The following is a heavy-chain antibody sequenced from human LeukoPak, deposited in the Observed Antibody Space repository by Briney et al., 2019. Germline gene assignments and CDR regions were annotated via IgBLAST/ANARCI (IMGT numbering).Heavy chain of an antibody. CDR2: IHYSGST. CDR3: ARLGVYCSSTSCLEHFDY. J-gene: IGHJ4*02. CDR1: GGSISSYY. Sequence: SETLSLTCTVSGGSISSYYWSWIRQPPGKGLEWIGYIHYSGSTNYNPSLKSRVTISVDTSKNQFSLKLSSVTAADTAVYYCARLGVYCSSTSCLEHFDYWGQGTLVTVSS. D-gene: IGHD2-2*01. V-gene: IGHV4-59*12.